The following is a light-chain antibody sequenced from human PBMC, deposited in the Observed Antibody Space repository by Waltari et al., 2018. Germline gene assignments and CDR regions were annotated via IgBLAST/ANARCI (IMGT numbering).Light chain of an antibody. J-gene: IGKJ5*01. CDR1: QWISTW. Sequence: DIQMTPSPSTLSVSVGDRVIITCRASQWISTWLAWYQQKPGKALKFLIYEASSSERGVPSRFSGSGSGTEFTLTISSLQPDDFATYYCQQYNSYPITFGQGTRLEIK. CDR2: EAS. CDR3: QQYNSYPIT. V-gene: IGKV1-5*03.